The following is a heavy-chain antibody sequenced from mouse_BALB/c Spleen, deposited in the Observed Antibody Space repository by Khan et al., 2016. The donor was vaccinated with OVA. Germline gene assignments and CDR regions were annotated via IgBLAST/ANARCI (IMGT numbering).Heavy chain of an antibody. J-gene: IGHJ2*01. V-gene: IGHV2-9*02. CDR3: ARNREPDYFDY. CDR2: IWAGGST. CDR1: GFSLTSHG. Sequence: QVQLKESGPGLVAPSQSLSITCTVSGFSLTSHGVHWVRQPPGKDLEWLGVIWAGGSTNYNSALMSRLSIIKDSSKSQVFLKMNSLQTDDTAMYYCARNREPDYFDYWGQGTTLTVSS.